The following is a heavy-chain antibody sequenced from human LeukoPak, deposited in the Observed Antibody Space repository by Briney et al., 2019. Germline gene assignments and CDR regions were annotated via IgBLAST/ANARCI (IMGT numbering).Heavy chain of an antibody. CDR1: GYTFTSSG. CDR2: ISADNGDT. D-gene: IGHD4-17*01. Sequence: SVKVSCKASGYTFTSSGISWLRQAPGLGLDWMGWISADNGDTNYAQKLQGRVTMTTDTSTSTAYMELRSLRSDDTAVYYCGRGSYGDPLFDYWGQGTLVTVSS. CDR3: GRGSYGDPLFDY. V-gene: IGHV1-18*01. J-gene: IGHJ4*02.